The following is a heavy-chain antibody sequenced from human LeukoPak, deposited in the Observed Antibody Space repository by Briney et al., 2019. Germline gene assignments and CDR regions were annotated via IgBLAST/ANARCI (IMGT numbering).Heavy chain of an antibody. D-gene: IGHD2-2*01. CDR3: AKDRTTSCCYITEY. CDR1: GFTFSSYD. J-gene: IGHJ4*02. Sequence: GGSLRLSCAASGFTFSSYDMSWVRQAPGKGLEWVSAISGSGGSTYYADSVKGRFTISRDNSKNTLYLQMNALRAEDTAVYYCAKDRTTSCCYITEYWGQGALVTVSS. V-gene: IGHV3-23*01. CDR2: ISGSGGST.